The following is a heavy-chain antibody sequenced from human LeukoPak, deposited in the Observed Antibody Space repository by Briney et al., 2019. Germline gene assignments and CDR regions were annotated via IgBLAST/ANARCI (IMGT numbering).Heavy chain of an antibody. V-gene: IGHV4-4*07. D-gene: IGHD6-19*01. J-gene: IGHJ4*02. CDR3: ARDRIAVAGDYFDY. CDR2: IYTSGST. CDR1: GGSISSYY. Sequence: PSETLPLTCTVSGGSISSYYWSWIRQPAGKGLEGIGRIYTSGSTNYTPSLKSRVTMSVDTSKNQFSLKLSSVTAADTAVYYCARDRIAVAGDYFDYWGQGTLVTVSS.